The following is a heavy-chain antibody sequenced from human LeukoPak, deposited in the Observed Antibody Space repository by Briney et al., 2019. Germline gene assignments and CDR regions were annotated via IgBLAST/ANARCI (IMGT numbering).Heavy chain of an antibody. V-gene: IGHV4-34*01. J-gene: IGHJ6*03. CDR1: GGSFSGYH. CDR3: ARRESYYYYMDV. D-gene: IGHD3-10*01. Sequence: SETLSLTCAVYGGSFSGYHWSWIRQPPGKGLEWIGEINHRGSTNYNPSLKSRVTMSVDTSKNQFSLKLSSVTAADTAVYYCARRESYYYYMDVWGKGTTVTVSS. CDR2: INHRGST.